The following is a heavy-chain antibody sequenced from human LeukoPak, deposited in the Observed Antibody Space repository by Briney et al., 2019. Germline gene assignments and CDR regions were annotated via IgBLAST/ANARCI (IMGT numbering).Heavy chain of an antibody. D-gene: IGHD2-2*01. CDR2: IKQDGSEK. CDR3: TTDLGYCSSTSCPGGVY. Sequence: PGGSLRLSCAASGFTFSSYWMSWVRQAPGKGLEWVANIKQDGSEKYYVDSMKGRFTISRDNAKNSLYLQMNSLRAEDTAVYYCTTDLGYCSSTSCPGGVYWGQGTLVTVSS. CDR1: GFTFSSYW. J-gene: IGHJ4*02. V-gene: IGHV3-7*01.